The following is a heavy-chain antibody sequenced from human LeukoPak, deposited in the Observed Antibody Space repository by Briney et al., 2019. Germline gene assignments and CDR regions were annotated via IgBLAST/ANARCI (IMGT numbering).Heavy chain of an antibody. D-gene: IGHD3-10*01. CDR1: GGSFSGYY. CDR3: ARVRGGY. V-gene: IGHV4-34*01. J-gene: IGHJ4*02. Sequence: SETLSLTYAVYGGSFSGYYWSWIRQPPGKGLEWIGEINHSGSTNYNPSLKGRVTISVDTSKNQFSLKLSSVTAADTAVYYCARVRGGYWGQGTLVTVSS. CDR2: INHSGST.